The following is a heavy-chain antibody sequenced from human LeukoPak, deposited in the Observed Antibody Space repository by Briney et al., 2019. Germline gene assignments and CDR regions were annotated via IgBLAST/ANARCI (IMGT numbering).Heavy chain of an antibody. D-gene: IGHD3-22*01. Sequence: GGSLRLSCAASGFTFSSYGMHWVRQAPGKGLEWVSAISGSGGSTYYADSVKGRFTISRDNSKNTLYLQMNSLRAEDTAVYYCAKVYYDSSGYYSYYFDYWGQGTLVTVSS. CDR2: ISGSGGST. CDR1: GFTFSSYG. J-gene: IGHJ4*02. CDR3: AKVYYDSSGYYSYYFDY. V-gene: IGHV3-23*01.